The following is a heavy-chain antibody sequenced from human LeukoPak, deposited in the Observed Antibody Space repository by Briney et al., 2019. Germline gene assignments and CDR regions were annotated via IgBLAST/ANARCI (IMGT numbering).Heavy chain of an antibody. Sequence: GGSLRLSCAASGFTFSIYWMHWVRQAPGKGLVWVSRINTDESGTIYADSVRGRFTISRDNAKNTLYLQMNSLRAEDTAVYYCARVVPRGDYYGMDVWGQGTTVTVSS. CDR2: INTDESGT. CDR1: GFTFSIYW. J-gene: IGHJ6*01. CDR3: ARVVPRGDYYGMDV. V-gene: IGHV3-74*01.